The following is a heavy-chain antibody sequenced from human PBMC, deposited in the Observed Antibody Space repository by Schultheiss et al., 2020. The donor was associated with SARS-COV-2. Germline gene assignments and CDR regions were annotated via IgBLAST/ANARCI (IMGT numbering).Heavy chain of an antibody. J-gene: IGHJ5*02. V-gene: IGHV5-51*01. CDR3: ARRRLGKYQLNNWFDP. D-gene: IGHD2-2*01. CDR2: IYPDDSDT. Sequence: GESLKISCKGSGYSFTRYWIGWVRQMPGKGLEWMGIIYPDDSDTRYSPSFQGQVTISADKSISTAYLQWSSLKASDTAMYYCARRRLGKYQLNNWFDPWGQGTLVTVSS. CDR1: GYSFTRYW.